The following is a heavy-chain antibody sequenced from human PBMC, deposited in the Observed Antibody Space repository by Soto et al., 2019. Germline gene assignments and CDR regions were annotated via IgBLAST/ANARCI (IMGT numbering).Heavy chain of an antibody. V-gene: IGHV1-69*01. CDR3: ARAPILVSVTLHENYFDS. CDR1: GGTFSNSG. J-gene: IGHJ4*02. CDR2: SIPIFDTT. Sequence: QLHLVQSGAEVKKPGSSLKVSCKASGGTFSNSGISWVRQAPGQGLEWMGGSIPIFDTTNYAQKLQGRITIISDEYTNTVYLELSNLRSADTGVYYCARAPILVSVTLHENYFDSWGQGTLVTVSS. D-gene: IGHD2-21*02.